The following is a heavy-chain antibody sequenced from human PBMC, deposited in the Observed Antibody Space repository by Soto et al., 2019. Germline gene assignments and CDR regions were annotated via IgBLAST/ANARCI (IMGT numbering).Heavy chain of an antibody. CDR2: IYYSGST. V-gene: IGHV4-34*09. D-gene: IGHD3-10*01. J-gene: IGHJ4*02. Sequence: SETLSLTCAVYGGSFSGYYWSWIRQPPGKGLEWIGDIYYSGSTYYNPSLKSRVTISVDTSKNQFSLKLSSVTAADTAVYYCAREPGVWGQGSLVTVSS. CDR3: AREPGV. CDR1: GGSFSGYY.